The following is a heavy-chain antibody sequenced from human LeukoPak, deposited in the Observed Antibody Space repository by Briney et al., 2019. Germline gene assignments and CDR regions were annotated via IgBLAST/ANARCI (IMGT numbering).Heavy chain of an antibody. V-gene: IGHV3-9*01. D-gene: IGHD3-10*01. CDR1: GFTFDDYA. J-gene: IGHJ4*02. Sequence: GGSLRLSCAASGFTFDDYAMHWVRQAPGKGLEWVSGISWNSGSIGYADSVKGRFTISRDNAKNSLYLQMNSLRAEDTALYYYAKDMAAYYYASGNIDYWGQGTLVTVSS. CDR2: ISWNSGSI. CDR3: AKDMAAYYYASGNIDY.